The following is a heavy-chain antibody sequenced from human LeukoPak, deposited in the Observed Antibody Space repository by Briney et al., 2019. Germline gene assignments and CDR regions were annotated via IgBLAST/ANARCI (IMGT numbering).Heavy chain of an antibody. Sequence: ASVQVSCKASGYTFTGYYMHWVRQAPGQGLEWMGRINPNSGGTNYAQKFQGRVTMTRDTSISTAYMELSRLRSDDTAVYYCARAPIVGATNWFDPWGQGTLVTVSS. CDR2: INPNSGGT. V-gene: IGHV1-2*06. CDR3: ARAPIVGATNWFDP. CDR1: GYTFTGYY. J-gene: IGHJ5*02. D-gene: IGHD1-26*01.